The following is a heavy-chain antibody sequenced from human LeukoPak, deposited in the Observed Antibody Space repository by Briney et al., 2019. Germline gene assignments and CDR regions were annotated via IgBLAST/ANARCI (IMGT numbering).Heavy chain of an antibody. CDR1: GGSISSYY. V-gene: IGHV4-4*07. J-gene: IGHJ3*02. CDR2: IYTSGST. D-gene: IGHD5-24*01. Sequence: PSETLSLTCTVSGGSISSYYWSWIRQPAGKGLEWIGRIYTSGSTNYNPSLKSRVTMSVDTSKNQFSLKLSSVTAADTAVYYCARHVVQMATMVAFDIWGQGTMVTVSS. CDR3: ARHVVQMATMVAFDI.